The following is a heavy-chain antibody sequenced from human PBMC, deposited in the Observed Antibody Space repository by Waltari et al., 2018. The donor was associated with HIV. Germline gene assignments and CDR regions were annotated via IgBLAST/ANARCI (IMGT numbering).Heavy chain of an antibody. D-gene: IGHD3-22*01. CDR2: INPNSGGT. CDR1: GYTFTGYY. CDR3: ARVGYYYDSGDAFDI. V-gene: IGHV1-2*06. J-gene: IGHJ3*02. Sequence: QVQLVQPGAEVKKPGASVTVSCKPSGYTFTGYYMHAVRQALGQGLEWMRRINPNSGGTNYAQKFQGRVTMTRDTSISTAYMELSRLRSDDTAVYYCARVGYYYDSGDAFDIWGQGTMVTVSS.